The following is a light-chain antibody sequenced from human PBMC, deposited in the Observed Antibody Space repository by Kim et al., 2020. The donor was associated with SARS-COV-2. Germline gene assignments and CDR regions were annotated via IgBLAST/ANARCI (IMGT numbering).Light chain of an antibody. V-gene: IGLV1-44*01. Sequence: GQSITISCSGSSSNNGSNIVNWYQQLPGTAPKLLIYFNNQRPSGVPDRFSGSKSGTSASLAISGLQSEEEADYYCAAWDDSLKGYVFGTGTKVTVL. CDR2: FNN. CDR1: SSNNGSNI. J-gene: IGLJ1*01. CDR3: AAWDDSLKGYV.